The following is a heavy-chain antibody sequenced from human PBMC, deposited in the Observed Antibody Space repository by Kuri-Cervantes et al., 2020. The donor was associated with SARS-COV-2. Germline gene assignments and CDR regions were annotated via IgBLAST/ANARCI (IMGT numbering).Heavy chain of an antibody. V-gene: IGHV3-64*01. CDR2: ISSNGGST. J-gene: IGHJ3*02. Sequence: GESLMISCAASGFTFSSYAMHWVRQAPGKGLEYVSAISSNGGSTYYANSVKGRFTISRDNSKNTLYLQMGSLRAEDMAVYYCARDRANDAFDIWGQGTMVTVSS. CDR3: ARDRANDAFDI. CDR1: GFTFSSYA. D-gene: IGHD4/OR15-4a*01.